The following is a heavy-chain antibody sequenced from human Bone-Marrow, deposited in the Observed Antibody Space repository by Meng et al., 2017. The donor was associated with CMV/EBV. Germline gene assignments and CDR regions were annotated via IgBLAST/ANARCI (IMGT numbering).Heavy chain of an antibody. CDR1: GFTFSNYW. V-gene: IGHV3-7*01. CDR3: ARDGGEDIVVVPAAITSHYFDY. CDR2: IKTDGSER. D-gene: IGHD2-2*02. Sequence: GESLKISCVGSGFTFSNYWMSWIRQAPGKGLEWVAHIKTDGSERFHVDSVEGRFTISRDNAKNSVYLQMNYLRAEDTAVYYCARDGGEDIVVVPAAITSHYFDYWGQGTLVTVAS. J-gene: IGHJ4*02.